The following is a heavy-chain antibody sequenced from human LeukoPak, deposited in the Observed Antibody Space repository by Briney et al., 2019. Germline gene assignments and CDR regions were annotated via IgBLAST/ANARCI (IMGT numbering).Heavy chain of an antibody. D-gene: IGHD2-21*01. V-gene: IGHV3-21*01. J-gene: IGHJ5*02. CDR3: ARDRLIGVDATLDLFDP. CDR1: GFTFSSYS. CDR2: ISTSSSYK. Sequence: PGGSLRLSCAASGFTFSSYSMKWVRQAPGKGLEWVSSISTSSSYKYYADSVKGRFTISRENDKNSMYLQMDSLRAQETAVYYRARDRLIGVDATLDLFDPWGQGTLVTVSS.